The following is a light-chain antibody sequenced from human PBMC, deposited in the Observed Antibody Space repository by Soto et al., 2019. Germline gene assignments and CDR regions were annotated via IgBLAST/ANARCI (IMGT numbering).Light chain of an antibody. J-gene: IGKJ5*01. CDR3: QQYHNWPPIT. V-gene: IGKV3-15*01. CDR1: QSVSSN. Sequence: EIVMTQSPDTLSVSPGERATLSCRASQSVSSNLAWYQHKPGQAPRLLMYGASTRATGVPARFSGSGSGTEFTLTISSLQSEDFAVYYCQQYHNWPPITFGQGTRLEIK. CDR2: GAS.